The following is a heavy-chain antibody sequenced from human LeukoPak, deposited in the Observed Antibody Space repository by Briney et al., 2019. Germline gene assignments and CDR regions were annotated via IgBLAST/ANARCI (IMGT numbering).Heavy chain of an antibody. V-gene: IGHV4-59*12. CDR2: IYYSGST. Sequence: ASETLSLTCTVSGGSISSYYWSWIRQPPGKGLEWIGYIYYSGSTDYNPSLKSRVTLSVDTSKNQFSLKLNSVTAADTAVYYCARGRGATGRWFDPWGQGTLVTVSS. J-gene: IGHJ5*02. D-gene: IGHD1-26*01. CDR1: GGSISSYY. CDR3: ARGRGATGRWFDP.